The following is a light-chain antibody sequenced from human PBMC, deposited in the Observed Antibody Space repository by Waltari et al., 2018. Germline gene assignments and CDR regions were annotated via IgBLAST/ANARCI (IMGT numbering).Light chain of an antibody. Sequence: EIVMTQSPATLSVSPGERATLSSRASQSVSSNFAWYQQKPGQAPRPLISGASTRATGIPARFSGSGSWTEFTPTISSLQSEDFAVYYCQQYNNWPPVTFGPGTKVDIK. CDR2: GAS. CDR1: QSVSSN. J-gene: IGKJ3*01. V-gene: IGKV3-15*01. CDR3: QQYNNWPPVT.